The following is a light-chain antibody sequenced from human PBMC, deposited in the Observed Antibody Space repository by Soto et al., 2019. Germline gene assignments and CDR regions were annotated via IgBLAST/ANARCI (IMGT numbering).Light chain of an antibody. Sequence: QSALTQPASVSGSPGQSITISCTGTSSDVGAYIFVSWYQQHPGKVPKLMIYTVSSRPSGVSQRFSGSKSGNTASLTISGLQAEDEADYYCSSFTTDSTYVFGTGTKVTVL. CDR2: TVS. V-gene: IGLV2-14*01. CDR3: SSFTTDSTYV. CDR1: SSDVGAYIF. J-gene: IGLJ1*01.